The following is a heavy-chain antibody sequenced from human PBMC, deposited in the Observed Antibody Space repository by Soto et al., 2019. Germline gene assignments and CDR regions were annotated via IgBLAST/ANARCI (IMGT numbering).Heavy chain of an antibody. CDR3: ARPYCSGGTCYASYDS. CDR1: GYSFTSYW. J-gene: IGHJ4*02. V-gene: IGHV5-10-1*01. D-gene: IGHD2-15*01. CDR2: IDPSDSYT. Sequence: GESLKISCKGSGYSFTSYWIAWVRQMPGKGLEWMGRIDPSDSYTNYSPSFQGHVSISADKSISTAYLQWGSLRASDTAIYYCARPYCSGGTCYASYDSWGQGTLVTVSS.